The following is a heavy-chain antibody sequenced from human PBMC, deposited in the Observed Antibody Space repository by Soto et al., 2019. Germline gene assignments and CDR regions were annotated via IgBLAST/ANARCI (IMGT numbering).Heavy chain of an antibody. CDR1: GGTFSSYA. J-gene: IGHJ6*01. Sequence: SVKVSCKASGGTFSSYAISWVRQAPGQGLEWMGGIIPIFGTANYAQKFQGRVTITADKSTSTAYMELSSLKYDDSAIFYCALSFSQTNIDVWRQWTTVTVSS. CDR2: IIPIFGTA. CDR3: ALSFSQTNIDV. V-gene: IGHV1-69*06.